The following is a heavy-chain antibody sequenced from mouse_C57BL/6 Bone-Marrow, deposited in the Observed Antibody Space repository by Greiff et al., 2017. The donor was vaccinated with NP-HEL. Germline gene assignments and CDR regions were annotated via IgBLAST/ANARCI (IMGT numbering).Heavy chain of an antibody. CDR1: GYSITSGYY. CDR2: ISYDGSN. D-gene: IGHD1-1*01. Sequence: ESGPGLVKPSRSLSLTCSVTGYSITSGYYWNWIRQFPGNKLEWMGYISYDGSNNYNPSLKNRISITRDTSKNQFFLKLNSVTTEDTATYYCARAYYAKRVYYFDYWGQGTTLTVSS. V-gene: IGHV3-6*01. CDR3: ARAYYAKRVYYFDY. J-gene: IGHJ2*01.